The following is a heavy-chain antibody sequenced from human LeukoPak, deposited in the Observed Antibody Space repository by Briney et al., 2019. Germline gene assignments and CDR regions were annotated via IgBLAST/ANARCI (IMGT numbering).Heavy chain of an antibody. CDR2: INPSGGST. Sequence: ASVKVSCKASGYTFTSYYMHWVRQAPGQGLEWMGIINPSGGSTSYAQKFQGRVTMARDTSTSTVYMELSSLRSEDTAVYYCARDSMVVTLDYWGQGTLVTVSS. CDR1: GYTFTSYY. J-gene: IGHJ4*02. CDR3: ARDSMVVTLDY. V-gene: IGHV1-46*01. D-gene: IGHD4-23*01.